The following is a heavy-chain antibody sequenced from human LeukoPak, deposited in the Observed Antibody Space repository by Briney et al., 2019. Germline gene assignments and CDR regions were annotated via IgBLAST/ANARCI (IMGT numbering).Heavy chain of an antibody. CDR3: AREGGSYFLLNDY. V-gene: IGHV3-7*01. J-gene: IGHJ4*02. D-gene: IGHD1-26*01. Sequence: GGSLRLSCAASGFTFSSYWMSWVRQAPGKGLEWVANIKQDGSEKYYVDSVKGRFTISRDNAKNSLYLQMNSLRAEGTAVYYCAREGGSYFLLNDYWGQGTLVTVSS. CDR1: GFTFSSYW. CDR2: IKQDGSEK.